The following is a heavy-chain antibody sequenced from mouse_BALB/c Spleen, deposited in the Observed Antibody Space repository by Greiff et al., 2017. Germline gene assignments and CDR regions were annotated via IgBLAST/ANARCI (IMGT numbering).Heavy chain of an antibody. V-gene: IGHV1-14*01. J-gene: IGHJ1*01. CDR2: INPYNDGT. CDR3: ARSGNYGSSSSYWYFDV. D-gene: IGHD1-1*01. CDR1: GYTFTSYV. Sequence: EVKLMESGPELVKPGASVKMSCKASGYTFTSYVMHWVKQKPGQGLEWIGYINPYNDGTKYNEKFKGKATLTSDKSSSTAYMELSSLTSEDSAVYYCARSGNYGSSSSYWYFDVWGAGTTVTVSS.